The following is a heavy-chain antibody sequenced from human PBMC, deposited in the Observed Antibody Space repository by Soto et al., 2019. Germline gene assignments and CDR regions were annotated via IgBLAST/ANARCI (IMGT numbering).Heavy chain of an antibody. J-gene: IGHJ3*02. CDR3: ATGPRYDYVWGSYRPDGGDDAFDI. CDR1: GSTFSSYA. CDR2: IIPIFGTA. V-gene: IGHV1-69*01. Sequence: QVQLVQSGAEVKKPGSSVKVSCKASGSTFSSYAISWVRQAPGQGLEWMGGIIPIFGTANYAQKFQGRVTITADESTSTAYMELSSLRSEDTAVYYCATGPRYDYVWGSYRPDGGDDAFDIWGQGTMVTVSS. D-gene: IGHD3-16*02.